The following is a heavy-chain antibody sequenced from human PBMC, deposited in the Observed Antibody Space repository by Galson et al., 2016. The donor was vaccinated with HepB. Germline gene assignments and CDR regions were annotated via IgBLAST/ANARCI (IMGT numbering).Heavy chain of an antibody. CDR2: TYYRSKWSN. D-gene: IGHD2-21*01. CDR1: GDSVSSNSAA. V-gene: IGHV6-1*01. J-gene: IGHJ4*02. CDR3: ARDYDCGVDCYRPFDY. Sequence: CAISGDSVSSNSAAWNWIRQSPSRGLEWLGRTYYRSKWSNDFAISVKSRITINADTSKNQFSLQLNSVTPEDTAVYYCARDYDCGVDCYRPFDYWGQGTLVTVSS.